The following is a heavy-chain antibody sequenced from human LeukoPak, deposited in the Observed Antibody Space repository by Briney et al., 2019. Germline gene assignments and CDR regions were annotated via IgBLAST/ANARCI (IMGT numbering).Heavy chain of an antibody. Sequence: GGSLRLSCAASGFTFSSYAMHWVRQAPGKGLEWVAVISYDGSNKYYADSVKGRFTISRDNSKNTLYLQMNSLRAEDTAVYYCARPYGGNSVAPNDYWGQGTLVTVSS. J-gene: IGHJ4*02. CDR1: GFTFSSYA. V-gene: IGHV3-30*01. D-gene: IGHD4-23*01. CDR2: ISYDGSNK. CDR3: ARPYGGNSVAPNDY.